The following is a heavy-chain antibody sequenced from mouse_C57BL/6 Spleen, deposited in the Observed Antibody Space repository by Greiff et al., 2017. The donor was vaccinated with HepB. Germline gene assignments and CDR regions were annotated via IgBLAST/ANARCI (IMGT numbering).Heavy chain of an antibody. CDR1: GFTFSDYG. J-gene: IGHJ4*01. V-gene: IGHV5-17*01. CDR3: ARPGDYGNYYAMDY. Sequence: VQLKESGGGLVKPGGSLKLSCAASGFTFSDYGMHWVRQAPEKGLEWVAYISSGSSTIYYADTVKGRFTISRDNAKNTLFLQMTSLRSEDTAMYYCARPGDYGNYYAMDYWGQGTSVTVSS. D-gene: IGHD2-4*01. CDR2: ISSGSSTI.